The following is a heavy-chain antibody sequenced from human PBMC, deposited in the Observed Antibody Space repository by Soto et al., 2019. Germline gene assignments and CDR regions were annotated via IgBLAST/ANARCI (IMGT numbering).Heavy chain of an antibody. CDR2: ISAYNGNT. CDR1: GYTFTSYG. D-gene: IGHD3-9*01. V-gene: IGHV1-18*04. J-gene: IGHJ6*02. CDR3: ARSPPDILPGYQYTHYYYGMDV. Sequence: ASVKVSCKASGYTFTSYGISWVRQAPGQGLEWMGWISAYNGNTNYAQKLQGRVTMTTDTATSTAYMELRSLRSDDTAVYYCARSPPDILPGYQYTHYYYGMDVWGQGTTVTVSS.